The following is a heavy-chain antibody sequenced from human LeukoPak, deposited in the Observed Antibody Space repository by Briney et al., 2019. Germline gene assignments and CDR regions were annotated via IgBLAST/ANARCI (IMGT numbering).Heavy chain of an antibody. CDR3: ARRRAARLGYMDV. CDR1: GFTFSSYS. J-gene: IGHJ6*03. V-gene: IGHV3-21*01. CDR2: ISSSSSYI. D-gene: IGHD6-6*01. Sequence: KAGGSLRLSCAASGFTFSSYSMNWVRQAPGKGLEWVSSISSSSSYIYYADSVKGRFTISRDNAKNSLYLQMNSLRAEDTAVYYCARRRAARLGYMDVWGKGTTVTVSS.